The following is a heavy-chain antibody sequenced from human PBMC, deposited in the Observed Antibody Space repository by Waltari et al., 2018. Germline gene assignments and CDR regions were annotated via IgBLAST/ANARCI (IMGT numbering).Heavy chain of an antibody. J-gene: IGHJ4*02. CDR3: ARPYASGWYINFDY. Sequence: EVQLVESGGGLVQPGGSLRLSCAASGFPFSSYWMRWVRQATGKGLEWVANIKQDGSENYYVDSVKSRFTFSRENAKNSLYLQMNSLRAEDTAVYYCARPYASGWYINFDYWGQGTLVTVSS. CDR1: GFPFSSYW. CDR2: IKQDGSEN. D-gene: IGHD6-19*01. V-gene: IGHV3-7*01.